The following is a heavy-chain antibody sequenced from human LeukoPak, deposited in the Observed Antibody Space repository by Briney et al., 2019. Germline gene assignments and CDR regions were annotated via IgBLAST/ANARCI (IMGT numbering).Heavy chain of an antibody. CDR3: ARGPRLLKPEAALNDY. J-gene: IGHJ4*02. CDR1: GGTFSSYA. Sequence: ASVKVSCKASGGTFSSYAISWVRQAPGQGLEWMGWINTNTGNPTYAQGFTGRFVFSLDTSVSTAYLQISSLKAEDTAVYYCARGPRLLKPEAALNDYWGQGTLVTVSS. CDR2: INTNTGNP. D-gene: IGHD6-13*01. V-gene: IGHV7-4-1*02.